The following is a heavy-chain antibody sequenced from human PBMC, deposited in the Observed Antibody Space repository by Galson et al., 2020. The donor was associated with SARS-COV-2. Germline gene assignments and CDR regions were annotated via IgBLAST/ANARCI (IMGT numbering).Heavy chain of an antibody. Sequence: ASVKVSCKASGYTFTGYYIHWVRQAPGQGLEWMGWINPDSGGTKYAQKFQGRVSITRDTSISTGYMELSRLRSDDTAVYYCARARVRAAAGRLNYYYYGMDVWGQGTTVTVSS. V-gene: IGHV1-2*02. J-gene: IGHJ6*02. CDR3: ARARVRAAAGRLNYYYYGMDV. CDR2: INPDSGGT. CDR1: GYTFTGYY. D-gene: IGHD6-13*01.